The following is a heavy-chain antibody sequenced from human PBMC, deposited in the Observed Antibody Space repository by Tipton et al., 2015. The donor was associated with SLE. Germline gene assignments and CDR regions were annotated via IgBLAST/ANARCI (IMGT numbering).Heavy chain of an antibody. CDR1: RFTVSSNY. Sequence: GSLRLSCAASRFTVSSNYMSWVRQAPGKGLEWVANIKEDGSEKSYVDSVKGRFTISRDNAKNSLYLQMKSLRVEDTAFYYCARDVGGALDYWGQGALVTVSS. CDR2: IKEDGSEK. J-gene: IGHJ4*02. V-gene: IGHV3-7*01. D-gene: IGHD4-17*01. CDR3: ARDVGGALDY.